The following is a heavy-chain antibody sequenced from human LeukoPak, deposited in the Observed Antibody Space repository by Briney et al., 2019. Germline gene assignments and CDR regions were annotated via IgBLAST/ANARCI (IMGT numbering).Heavy chain of an antibody. CDR2: INHSGST. CDR1: GGSFSGYY. Sequence: PSETLSLTCAVYGGSFSGYYWSWIRQPPGKGLEWIGEINHSGSTNYNPSLKSRVTISVDTSKNQFSLKLSSVTAADTAVYYCARGPLYYYDSSGYHFDYWGQGTLVTVSS. CDR3: ARGPLYYYDSSGYHFDY. V-gene: IGHV4-34*01. D-gene: IGHD3-22*01. J-gene: IGHJ4*02.